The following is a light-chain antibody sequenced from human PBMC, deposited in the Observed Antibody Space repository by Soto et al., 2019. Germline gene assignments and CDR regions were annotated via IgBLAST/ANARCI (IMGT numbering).Light chain of an antibody. J-gene: IGKJ3*01. CDR1: QSVSSN. CDR3: QQYNNWPPNT. Sequence: IVMTQSPATLSVSPGERATLSCRASQSVSSNLAWYQQKPGLAPRLLIYGASTRATGIPARFSGSGSGTEFTLTISSLQSEDFAVYYCQQYNNWPPNTFGPGTKVDIK. V-gene: IGKV3-15*01. CDR2: GAS.